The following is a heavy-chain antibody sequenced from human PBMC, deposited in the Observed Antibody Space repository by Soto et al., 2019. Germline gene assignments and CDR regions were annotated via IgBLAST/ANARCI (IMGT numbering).Heavy chain of an antibody. D-gene: IGHD3-22*01. CDR3: ARLAITPVVVITNYFDY. V-gene: IGHV4-39*01. CDR1: GGSISSSSYY. CDR2: IYYSGST. Sequence: SETLSLTCTVSGGSISSSSYYWGWIRQPPGKGLEWIGSIYYSGSTYYNPSLKSRVTISVDTSKNQFSLKLSSVTAADTAVYYCARLAITPVVVITNYFDYWGQGTLVTSPQ. J-gene: IGHJ4*02.